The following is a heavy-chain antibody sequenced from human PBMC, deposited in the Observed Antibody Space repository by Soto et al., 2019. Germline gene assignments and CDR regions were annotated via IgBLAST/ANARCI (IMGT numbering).Heavy chain of an antibody. CDR3: ARGKNYYDSSGYKGEYFDY. J-gene: IGHJ4*02. V-gene: IGHV4-34*01. CDR2: INHSGST. CDR1: GGSFSGYY. D-gene: IGHD3-22*01. Sequence: SETLSLTCAVYGGSFSGYYWSWIRQPPGKGLEWIGEINHSGSTNYNPSLKSRVTISVDTSKNQFSLKLSSVTAPDTAVYYCARGKNYYDSSGYKGEYFDYWAREPWSPSPQ.